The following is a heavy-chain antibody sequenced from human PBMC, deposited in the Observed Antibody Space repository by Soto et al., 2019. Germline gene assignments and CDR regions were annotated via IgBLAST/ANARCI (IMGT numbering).Heavy chain of an antibody. CDR2: ISYDGSNK. Sequence: PGGSLRLSCAASGFTFSIYGMHWFRQAPGKGLEWVAVISYDGSNKYYADSVKGRFTISRDNSKNTLYLQMNSLRAEDTAVYYCAKELELRGYYFDYWGQGTLITGSS. D-gene: IGHD1-7*01. CDR1: GFTFSIYG. J-gene: IGHJ4*02. V-gene: IGHV3-30*18. CDR3: AKELELRGYYFDY.